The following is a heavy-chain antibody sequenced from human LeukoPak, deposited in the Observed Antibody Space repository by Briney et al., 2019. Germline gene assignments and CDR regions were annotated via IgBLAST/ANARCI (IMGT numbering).Heavy chain of an antibody. CDR1: GFTFSSYS. D-gene: IGHD3-10*01. CDR3: ARESYYGSGSYFFPRAGYYYYMDV. Sequence: GGSLRLSCAASGFTFSSYSMNWVRQAPGKGLEWVSSISSSSSYIYYADSVKGRFTISRDNAKNSLYLQMNSLRAEDTAVYYCARESYYGSGSYFFPRAGYYYYMDVWGKGTTVTVSS. J-gene: IGHJ6*03. V-gene: IGHV3-21*01. CDR2: ISSSSSYI.